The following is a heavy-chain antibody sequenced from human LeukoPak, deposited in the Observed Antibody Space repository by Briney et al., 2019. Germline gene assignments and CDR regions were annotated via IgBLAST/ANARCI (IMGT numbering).Heavy chain of an antibody. CDR1: GFTVSSNY. D-gene: IGHD6-13*01. Sequence: GGSLRLSCAASGFTVSSNYMSWVRQAPGKGLEWVSVIYSGGSTYYADSVKGRFTISRDNSQNMLYLQMNSLRAEDTAVYYCVRITAAGFSDYWGQGTLVTVSS. J-gene: IGHJ4*02. V-gene: IGHV3-66*01. CDR3: VRITAAGFSDY. CDR2: IYSGGST.